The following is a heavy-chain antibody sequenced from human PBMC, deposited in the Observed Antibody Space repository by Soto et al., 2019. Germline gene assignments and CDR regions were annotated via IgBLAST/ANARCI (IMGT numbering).Heavy chain of an antibody. CDR1: GGSISSGDYY. CDR3: ASSNYYDSTEPIWYYYYGMDV. CDR2: IYYSGST. D-gene: IGHD3-22*01. V-gene: IGHV4-30-4*01. Sequence: SETLSLTCTVSGGSISSGDYYWSWIRQPPGKGLEWIGYIYYSGSTYYNPSLKSRVTISVDTSKNQFSLKLSSVTAAGTAVYYCASSNYYDSTEPIWYYYYGMDVWGQGTTVTVS. J-gene: IGHJ6*02.